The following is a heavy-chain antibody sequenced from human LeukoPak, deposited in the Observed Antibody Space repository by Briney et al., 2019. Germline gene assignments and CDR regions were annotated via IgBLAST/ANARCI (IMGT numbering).Heavy chain of an antibody. D-gene: IGHD4-17*01. Sequence: GSSVKVSCKASGGTFSSYAIGWVRQAPGQGLEWMGGIIPIFGTANYAQKFQGRVTITADESTSTAYMELSSLRSEDTAVYYCARGLEDYGEEEDYWGQGTLVTVSS. V-gene: IGHV1-69*01. CDR3: ARGLEDYGEEEDY. CDR1: GGTFSSYA. CDR2: IIPIFGTA. J-gene: IGHJ4*02.